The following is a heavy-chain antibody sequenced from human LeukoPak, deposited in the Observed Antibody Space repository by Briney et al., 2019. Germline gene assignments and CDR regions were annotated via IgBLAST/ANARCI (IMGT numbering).Heavy chain of an antibody. CDR1: GFTFSSYA. V-gene: IGHV3-30*04. Sequence: GGSLRLSCAASGFTFSSYAMHWVRQAPGKGLEWVALIPYDGSNKYYADSVKGRFTVSRDNSKNTLYLQMNSLRAEDTAVYYGGGGANSSGCLTFDYWGQGPLVTVSS. CDR2: IPYDGSNK. J-gene: IGHJ4*02. D-gene: IGHD6-25*01. CDR3: GGGANSSGCLTFDY.